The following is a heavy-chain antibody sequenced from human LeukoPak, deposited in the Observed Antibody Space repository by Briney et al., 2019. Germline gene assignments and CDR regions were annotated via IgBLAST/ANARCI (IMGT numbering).Heavy chain of an antibody. D-gene: IGHD2-2*01. CDR3: AKSAPIPPYCSSTSCQGWFDP. CDR2: ISYDGSNK. V-gene: IGHV3-30*18. CDR1: GFTFSSYG. J-gene: IGHJ5*02. Sequence: GGSLRLSCAASGFTFSSYGMHWVRQAPGKGLEWVAVISYDGSNKYYADSVKGRFTISRDNSKNTLYLQMNSLRAEDTAVYYCAKSAPIPPYCSSTSCQGWFDPWGQGTLVTVSS.